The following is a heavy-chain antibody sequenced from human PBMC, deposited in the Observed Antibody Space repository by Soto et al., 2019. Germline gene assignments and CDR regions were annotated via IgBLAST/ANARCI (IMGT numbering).Heavy chain of an antibody. V-gene: IGHV3-30*18. Sequence: PGGSPRLSCAASGFTFNSYGMHWVRQSPGKGLEWVAVISYNANKTYYADSVKGRFSISRDNSKNTLYLHMNSLRVDDTAKYYCAKGWFYDVLTGPDSWGHGTLVTVSS. CDR1: GFTFNSYG. CDR2: ISYNANKT. D-gene: IGHD3-9*01. CDR3: AKGWFYDVLTGPDS. J-gene: IGHJ5*01.